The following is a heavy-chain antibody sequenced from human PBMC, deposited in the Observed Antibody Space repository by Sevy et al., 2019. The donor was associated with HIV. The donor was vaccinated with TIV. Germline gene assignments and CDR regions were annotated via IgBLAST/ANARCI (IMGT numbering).Heavy chain of an antibody. CDR3: AKATTAGVRYFYYFGMDV. Sequence: GGSLRLSCAASGFTFSSYAMNWVRQAPGKGLEWVSTISGGGGNTYYADSVKGRFTISRDNSKNTLSLQMTSLRAEDTAVYYCAKATTAGVRYFYYFGMDVWGQGTTVTVSS. CDR1: GFTFSSYA. D-gene: IGHD1-26*01. V-gene: IGHV3-23*01. CDR2: ISGGGGNT. J-gene: IGHJ6*02.